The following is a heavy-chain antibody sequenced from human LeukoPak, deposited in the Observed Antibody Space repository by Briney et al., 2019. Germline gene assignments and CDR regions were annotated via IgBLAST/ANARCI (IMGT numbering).Heavy chain of an antibody. Sequence: PGGSLRLSCVASGLTFNHAWMSWVRQAPGKGLAWVGRIKSRADGGTTDYAAPVKGRFSISRDDSQNTLYLEMNTLETEDTAVYYCARPKYYYDSSGPPHYWGQGTLVTVSS. V-gene: IGHV3-15*01. CDR2: IKSRADGGTT. D-gene: IGHD3-22*01. J-gene: IGHJ4*02. CDR3: ARPKYYYDSSGPPHY. CDR1: GLTFNHAW.